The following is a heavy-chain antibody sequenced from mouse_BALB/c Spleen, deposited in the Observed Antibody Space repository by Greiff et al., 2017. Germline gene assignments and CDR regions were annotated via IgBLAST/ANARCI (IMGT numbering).Heavy chain of an antibody. D-gene: IGHD2-12*01. CDR1: GFSLTSYG. CDR2: IWAGGST. V-gene: IGHV2-9*02. J-gene: IGHJ2*01. Sequence: VKLVESGPGLVAPSQSLSITCTVSGFSLTSYGVHWVRQPPGKGLEWLGVIWAGGSTNYNSALMSRLSISKDNSKSQVFLKMNSLQTDDTAMYYCARASGLLEYYFDYWGQGTTLTVSS. CDR3: ARASGLLEYYFDY.